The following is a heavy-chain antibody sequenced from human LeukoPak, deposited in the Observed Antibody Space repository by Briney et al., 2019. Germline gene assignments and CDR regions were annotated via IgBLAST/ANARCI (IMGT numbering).Heavy chain of an antibody. Sequence: GGSLRLSCAASGFTFSSYSMNWVRQAPGKGLEWVSSISSSSSYIYYADSVKGRFTISRDNAKNSLYLQMNSLRAEDTAVYYCARDGPPFWSGYSLFDYWGQGTLVTVSS. CDR2: ISSSSSYI. D-gene: IGHD3-3*01. V-gene: IGHV3-21*01. J-gene: IGHJ4*02. CDR1: GFTFSSYS. CDR3: ARDGPPFWSGYSLFDY.